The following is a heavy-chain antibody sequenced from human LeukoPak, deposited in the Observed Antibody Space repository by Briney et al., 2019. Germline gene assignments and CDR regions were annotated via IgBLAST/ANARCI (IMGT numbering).Heavy chain of an antibody. CDR1: GFTFSGFS. V-gene: IGHV3-64*02. CDR3: ARIGMENFYDL. CDR2: INGNGDKT. J-gene: IGHJ5*02. D-gene: IGHD2/OR15-2a*01. Sequence: GGSLRLSCAASGFTFSGFSMHWIRQAPGRGLEYVSAINGNGDKTFYTDSVKGRFTIFRDNSKNTLFLQMGSLRGEDTALYFCARIGMENFYDLWGQGTLVTVSS.